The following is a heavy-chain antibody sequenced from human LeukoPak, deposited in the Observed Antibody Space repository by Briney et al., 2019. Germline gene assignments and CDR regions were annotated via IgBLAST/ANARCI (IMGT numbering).Heavy chain of an antibody. V-gene: IGHV5-51*01. CDR3: ARGIAEAAVTNFDY. Sequence: GESLKISCNGSGYSFTHYWIGWVRQMPGKGLEWMGIIYPGDSDTRYSPSFQGQVTISADRSISTASLQWSRLKASDTAMYYCARGIAEAAVTNFDYWGQGTLVTVSS. D-gene: IGHD6-13*01. CDR2: IYPGDSDT. CDR1: GYSFTHYW. J-gene: IGHJ4*02.